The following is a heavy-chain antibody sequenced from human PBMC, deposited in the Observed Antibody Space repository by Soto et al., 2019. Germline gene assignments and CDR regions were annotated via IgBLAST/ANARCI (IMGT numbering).Heavy chain of an antibody. CDR1: GYTFTSYG. Sequence: GASVKVSCKASGYTFTSYGISWVRQAPGQGLEWMGWISAYNGNTNYAQKLQGRVTMTTDTSTSTAYMELRSLRSDDTAVYYCARDRDVVVVAAKPGWYYYYMDVWGKGTTVTVSS. CDR2: ISAYNGNT. J-gene: IGHJ6*03. D-gene: IGHD2-15*01. V-gene: IGHV1-18*01. CDR3: ARDRDVVVVAAKPGWYYYYMDV.